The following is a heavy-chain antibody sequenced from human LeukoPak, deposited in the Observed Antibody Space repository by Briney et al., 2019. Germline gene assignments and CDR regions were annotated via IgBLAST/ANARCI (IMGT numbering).Heavy chain of an antibody. Sequence: GSLRLSCAASGVIFSSYWMSWVRQPPGKGLEWIGEINHSGSTNYNPSLKSRVTISVDTSKNQFSLKLSSVTAADTAVYYCARVGRVTPVLFAPGGQEPLVTVS. CDR1: GVIFSSYW. V-gene: IGHV4-34*01. D-gene: IGHD5-18*01. CDR2: INHSGST. CDR3: ARVGRVTPVLFAP. J-gene: IGHJ5*02.